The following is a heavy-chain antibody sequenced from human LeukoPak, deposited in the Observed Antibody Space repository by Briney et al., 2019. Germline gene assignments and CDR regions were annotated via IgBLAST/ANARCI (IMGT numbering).Heavy chain of an antibody. CDR3: ARDHSSASYTYYYYYMDV. D-gene: IGHD1-26*01. V-gene: IGHV4-34*01. J-gene: IGHJ6*03. CDR1: GGSFSSYY. Sequence: SETLSLTCAVYGGSFSSYYWNWIRQPPGKGLEWIGEINHSGSPKYNPSLKGRVTMSIDTSKNQFSLRLRSVTAADTAVYYCARDHSSASYTYYYYYMDVWGKGTTVTVSS. CDR2: INHSGSP.